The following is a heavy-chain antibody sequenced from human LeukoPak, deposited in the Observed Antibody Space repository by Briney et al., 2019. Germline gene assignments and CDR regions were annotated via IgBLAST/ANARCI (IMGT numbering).Heavy chain of an antibody. CDR2: IKSKTDGGTT. Sequence: GSLRLSCAASGFTFSNAWMNWVRQAPGKGLEWVGRIKSKTDGGTTDYAAPVKGRFTISRDDSKDTVYLQMNSLKTEDTAVYYCTTDPYWSGYYSVVDYWGQGILVTVSS. CDR1: GFTFSNAW. J-gene: IGHJ4*02. CDR3: TTDPYWSGYYSVVDY. V-gene: IGHV3-15*01. D-gene: IGHD3-3*01.